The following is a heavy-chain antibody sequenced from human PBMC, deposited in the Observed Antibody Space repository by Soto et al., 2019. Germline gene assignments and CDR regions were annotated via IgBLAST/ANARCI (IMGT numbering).Heavy chain of an antibody. V-gene: IGHV1-3*05. D-gene: IGHD2-21*02. CDR1: GYTFTSYA. CDR3: ARSIVVVTALDY. CDR2: INAGNGNT. J-gene: IGHJ4*02. Sequence: QVQLVQSGAEEKKPGASVKVSCKASGYTFTSYAMHWVRQAPGQRLEWMGWINAGNGNTKYSQKFQGRATITRDRSASPAYMELRSLRSEDTAVYYCARSIVVVTALDYWGQGTLVTVSS.